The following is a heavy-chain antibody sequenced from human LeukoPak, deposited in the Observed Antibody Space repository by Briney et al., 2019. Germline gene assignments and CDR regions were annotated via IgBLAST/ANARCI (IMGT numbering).Heavy chain of an antibody. J-gene: IGHJ4*02. V-gene: IGHV1-69*13. D-gene: IGHD1-26*01. Sequence: SVKVSCKASGGTFSSYAVSWVRQAPGQGLEWMGGIIPIFGTANYAQKFQGRVTITADESTSTAYMELSSLRSEDTAVYYCARAGDRIVGATYWGFDYWGQGTLVTVSS. CDR3: ARAGDRIVGATYWGFDY. CDR1: GGTFSSYA. CDR2: IIPIFGTA.